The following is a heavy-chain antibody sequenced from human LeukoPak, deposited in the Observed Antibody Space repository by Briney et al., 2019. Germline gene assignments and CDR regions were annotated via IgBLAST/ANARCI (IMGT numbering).Heavy chain of an antibody. J-gene: IGHJ1*01. CDR1: GYTFTSYG. V-gene: IGHV1-18*01. CDR2: ISAYNGNT. D-gene: IGHD6-13*01. CDR3: ASFAPGIAAAGTWNFQH. Sequence: GASVKVSCKASGYTFTSYGISWVRRAPGQGLEWMGWISAYNGNTNYAQKLQGRVTMTTDTSTSTAYMELRSLRSDDTAVYYCASFAPGIAAAGTWNFQHWGQGTLVTVSS.